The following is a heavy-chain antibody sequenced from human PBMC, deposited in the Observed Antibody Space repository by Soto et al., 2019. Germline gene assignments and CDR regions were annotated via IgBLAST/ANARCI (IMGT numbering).Heavy chain of an antibody. J-gene: IGHJ5*02. D-gene: IGHD3-10*01. CDR3: ARLLWSHSNWGEP. V-gene: IGHV4-59*08. CDR2: IYYSGST. Sequence: SETLPLTCSVSAGSISRNYHICIGQPPGKGLEWIGYIYYSGSTNYNPSLKSRVTISVDTSKNQFSLKLSSVTAADTAVYYCARLLWSHSNWGEPWGQGTLVTVS. CDR1: AGSISRNY.